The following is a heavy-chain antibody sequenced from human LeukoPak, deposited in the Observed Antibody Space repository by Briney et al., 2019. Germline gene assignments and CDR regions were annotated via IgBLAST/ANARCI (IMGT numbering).Heavy chain of an antibody. J-gene: IGHJ4*02. CDR3: ARDPMVRGVIPGYFDY. V-gene: IGHV3-48*01. Sequence: GGSLRLSCAASGFTFSSYSMNWVRQAPGKGLEWVSYISSSSSTIYYADSVKGRFTISRDNAKNSLYLQMNSLRAEDTAVYYCARDPMVRGVIPGYFDYWGQGTLVTVSS. CDR1: GFTFSSYS. D-gene: IGHD3-10*01. CDR2: ISSSSSTI.